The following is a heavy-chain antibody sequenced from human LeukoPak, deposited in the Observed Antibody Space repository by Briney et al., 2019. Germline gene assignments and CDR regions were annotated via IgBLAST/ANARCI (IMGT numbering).Heavy chain of an antibody. Sequence: ASVKVSCKASGYSFTGYYMHWVREAPGQGLEWMGWFNPNSGDTKYVQKFQGRVTMTRDTSISTAYMELNKLRSDDTAVYFCARDLRGEGGSDCCPFAYWGQGARVTVSS. CDR1: GYSFTGYY. J-gene: IGHJ4*02. CDR2: FNPNSGDT. CDR3: ARDLRGEGGSDCCPFAY. D-gene: IGHD2-21*02. V-gene: IGHV1-2*02.